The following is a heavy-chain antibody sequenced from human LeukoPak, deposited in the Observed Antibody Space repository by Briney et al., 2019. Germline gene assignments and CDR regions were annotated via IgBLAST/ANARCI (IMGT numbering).Heavy chain of an antibody. J-gene: IGHJ5*02. D-gene: IGHD1/OR15-1a*01. CDR2: ISYDGSNE. CDR3: TKWAPGNRLDP. CDR1: GFTFSSYG. Sequence: GRSLRLSCAASGFTFSSYGMHWVRQAPGKGLEWVAVISYDGSNEYYADSVKGRFTISGDNSNNTLYLQMNSLKPDDTAMYYCTKWAPGNRLDPWGQGTLVTVSS. V-gene: IGHV3-30*18.